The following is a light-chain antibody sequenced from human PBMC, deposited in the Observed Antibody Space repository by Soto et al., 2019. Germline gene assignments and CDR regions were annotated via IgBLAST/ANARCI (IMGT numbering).Light chain of an antibody. CDR3: QQYNSSPFT. CDR1: QSISSSY. J-gene: IGKJ3*01. Sequence: ETVLTQSPGTLSLSPGERATLSCRASQSISSSYLAWYQQKAGQAPRLLIYGASRRATGIPDRFSGSGSGTDFTRTISRLEPEDFAVYYCQQYNSSPFTFGPGNKVDVK. CDR2: GAS. V-gene: IGKV3-20*01.